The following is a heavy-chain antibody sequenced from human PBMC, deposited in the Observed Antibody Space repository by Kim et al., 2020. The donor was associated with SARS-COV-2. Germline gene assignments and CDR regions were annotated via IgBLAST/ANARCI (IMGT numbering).Heavy chain of an antibody. J-gene: IGHJ4*02. V-gene: IGHV3-53*01. D-gene: IGHD3-22*01. Sequence: GGSLRLSCAASGFTVSSNYMSWVRQAPGKGLEWVSVIYSGGSTYYADSVKGRFTISRDNSKNTLYLQMNSLRAEDTAVYYCARVFGLGSYYDSSGSAWVDYWGQGTLVTVSS. CDR2: IYSGGST. CDR3: ARVFGLGSYYDSSGSAWVDY. CDR1: GFTVSSNY.